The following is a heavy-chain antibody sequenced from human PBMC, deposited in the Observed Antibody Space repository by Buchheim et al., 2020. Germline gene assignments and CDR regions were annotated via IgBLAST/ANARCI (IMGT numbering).Heavy chain of an antibody. CDR3: ARVGRGRIAAATDY. V-gene: IGHV3-21*01. Sequence: EVQLVESGGGLVKPGGSLRLSCAASGFTFSSYSMNWVRQAPGKGLEWVSSISSSSSYKYYADSVKGRFTISGDNAKNSLYLKMNSLRAQDTAVYYCARVGRGRIAAATDYGGQGPL. CDR2: ISSSSSYK. J-gene: IGHJ4*02. CDR1: GFTFSSYS. D-gene: IGHD6-13*01.